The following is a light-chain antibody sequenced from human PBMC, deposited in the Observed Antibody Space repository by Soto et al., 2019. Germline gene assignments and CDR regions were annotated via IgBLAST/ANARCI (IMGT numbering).Light chain of an antibody. Sequence: QSALTQPVSVSGSPGQSITISCTGTSSDVGRYNLVSWYQQHAGKAPKLIIYAVTKRPSGVSNRFSGSKSGNTASLTISGLQAEDEADYYCCSYAGSSAFEFGGGTKLTVL. CDR3: CSYAGSSAFE. V-gene: IGLV2-23*02. CDR2: AVT. J-gene: IGLJ2*01. CDR1: SSDVGRYNL.